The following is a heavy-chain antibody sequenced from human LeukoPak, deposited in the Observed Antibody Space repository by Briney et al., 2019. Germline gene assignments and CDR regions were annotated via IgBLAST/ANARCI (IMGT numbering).Heavy chain of an antibody. D-gene: IGHD3-9*01. Sequence: ASVKVSCKASGYTFTGYYMHWVRQAPGQGLEWMGWINPNSGGTNYAQKFQGRVTMTRDTPISTAYMELSRLRSDDTAVYYCARRLDYDILTGYGYWGQGTLVTVSS. CDR3: ARRLDYDILTGYGY. J-gene: IGHJ4*02. CDR2: INPNSGGT. CDR1: GYTFTGYY. V-gene: IGHV1-2*02.